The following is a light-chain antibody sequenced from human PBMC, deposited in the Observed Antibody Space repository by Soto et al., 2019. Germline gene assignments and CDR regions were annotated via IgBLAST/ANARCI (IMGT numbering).Light chain of an antibody. CDR2: AAS. V-gene: IGKV1-39*01. Sequence: DIQMTQSPSSLSASVGDRVTLTCRASQSIGRYLNWYQQKPGTAPKLLIFAASSLHTGVSSGFSGSGSGTDFTLTITSLQPEDVATYFCQQSYTTPWTFGQVTMVELK. J-gene: IGKJ1*01. CDR1: QSIGRY. CDR3: QQSYTTPWT.